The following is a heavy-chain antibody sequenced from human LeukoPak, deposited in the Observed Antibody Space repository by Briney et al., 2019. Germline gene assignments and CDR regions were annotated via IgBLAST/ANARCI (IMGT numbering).Heavy chain of an antibody. J-gene: IGHJ4*02. CDR3: AKDLYGILTGYLDY. V-gene: IGHV3-33*06. CDR2: MWYDGSNK. CDR1: GFRFRTYG. Sequence: PGGSLRLSCAASGFRFRTYGMHWVRQAPGKGLEWVAAMWYDGSNKYYADSVKGRFTISRDNSTNTLYLQINSLRAEDTAVYYCAKDLYGILTGYLDYWGQGTLVTVSS. D-gene: IGHD3-9*01.